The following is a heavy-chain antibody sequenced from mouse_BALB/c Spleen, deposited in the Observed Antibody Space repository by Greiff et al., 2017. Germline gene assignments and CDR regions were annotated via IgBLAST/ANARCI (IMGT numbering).Heavy chain of an antibody. CDR2: ISYSGST. CDR1: GYSITSDYA. CDR3: ARAPDGYYSAWFAY. D-gene: IGHD2-3*01. Sequence: EVKLVESGPGLVKPSQSLSLTCTVTGYSITSDYAWNWIRQFPGNKLEWMGYISYSGSTSYNPSLKSRISITRDTSKNQFFLQLNSVTTEDTATYYCARAPDGYYSAWFAYWGQGTLVTVSA. V-gene: IGHV3-2*02. J-gene: IGHJ3*01.